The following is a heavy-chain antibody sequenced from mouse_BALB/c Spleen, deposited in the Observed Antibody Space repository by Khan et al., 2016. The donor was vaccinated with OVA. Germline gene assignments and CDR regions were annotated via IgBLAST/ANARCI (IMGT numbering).Heavy chain of an antibody. D-gene: IGHD4-1*01. CDR3: ADHLTGSFAY. CDR1: GFTFSSYS. V-gene: IGHV5-6*01. J-gene: IGHJ3*01. CDR2: ISSGGDYT. Sequence: EVKLVESGGDLVKPGGPLKLSCAASGFTFSSYSMSWVRQTPDKRLEWVASISSGGDYTYYLDSVKGRFTISRDNAKNTLYLQMSDQKSEDTAMYYCADHLTGSFAYWGQGTLVTVSA.